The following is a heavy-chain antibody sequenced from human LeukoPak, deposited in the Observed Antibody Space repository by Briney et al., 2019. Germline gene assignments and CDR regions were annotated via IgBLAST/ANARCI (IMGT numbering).Heavy chain of an antibody. J-gene: IGHJ2*01. CDR1: GGSISSYY. CDR3: ARNKDFWSGYYNGWYFDF. CDR2: IYYSGST. Sequence: SETLSLTCTVSGGSISSYYWSWIRQPPGKGLEWIGYIYYSGSTNYNPSLKSRVTISVDTSKNQFSLKLSSVTAADTAFYYCARNKDFWSGYYNGWYFDFWGRGTLVTVSS. D-gene: IGHD3-3*01. V-gene: IGHV4-59*01.